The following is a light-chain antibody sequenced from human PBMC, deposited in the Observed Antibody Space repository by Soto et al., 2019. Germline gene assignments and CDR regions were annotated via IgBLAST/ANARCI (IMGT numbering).Light chain of an antibody. J-gene: IGKJ1*01. CDR3: QQDYNLPGT. V-gene: IGKV3D-7*01. CDR1: QSVSTNY. Sequence: PGERVTLSCRPSQSVSTNYLTWYQQKPCQAPRLLIHGAPTRATSIPARFSGSGSGTDFTPTISSLQPEDFAIYYCQQDYNLPGTFGQGTKVEIK. CDR2: GAP.